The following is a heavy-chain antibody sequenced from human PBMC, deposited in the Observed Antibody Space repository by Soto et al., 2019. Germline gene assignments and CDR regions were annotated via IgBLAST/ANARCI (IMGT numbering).Heavy chain of an antibody. CDR1: GGSISSYY. CDR2: IYYSGST. Sequence: SETLSLTCTVSGGSISSYYWSWIRQPPGKGLEWIGYIYYSGSTNYNPSLKSRVTISVDTSKNQYSLKLSSVTAADTAVYYCARTPRYCSSTSCYFRSHYYYYYMDVWGKGTTVTVSS. D-gene: IGHD2-2*01. J-gene: IGHJ6*03. V-gene: IGHV4-59*08. CDR3: ARTPRYCSSTSCYFRSHYYYYYMDV.